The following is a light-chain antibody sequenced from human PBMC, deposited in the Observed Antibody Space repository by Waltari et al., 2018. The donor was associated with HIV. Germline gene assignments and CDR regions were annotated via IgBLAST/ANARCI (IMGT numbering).Light chain of an antibody. CDR1: NIGNKG. CDR3: QVWDRPSDQWV. J-gene: IGLJ3*02. CDR2: DNV. Sequence: YVLTQPPSVSVAPGEMARLTCGGNNIGNKGVHWYQLKSGQAPLLVIFDNVDRPSRITARLSGSISGFTATLAISRVEPGDEAVYYCQVWDRPSDQWVFGGGTTLIV. V-gene: IGLV3-21*01.